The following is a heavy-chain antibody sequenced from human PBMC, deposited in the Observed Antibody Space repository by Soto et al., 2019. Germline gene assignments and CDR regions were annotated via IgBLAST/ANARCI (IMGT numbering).Heavy chain of an antibody. Sequence: PSETLSLTCTVSGGSISSGGYYWSWIRQHPGKGLEWIGYIYYSGSTYYNPSLKSRVTISVDTSKNRFSLKLSSVTAADTAVYYCARDSGSYYDYYYYYGMDVWGQGTTVTVSS. D-gene: IGHD1-26*01. CDR2: IYYSGST. CDR3: ARDSGSYYDYYYYYGMDV. V-gene: IGHV4-31*03. J-gene: IGHJ6*02. CDR1: GGSISSGGYY.